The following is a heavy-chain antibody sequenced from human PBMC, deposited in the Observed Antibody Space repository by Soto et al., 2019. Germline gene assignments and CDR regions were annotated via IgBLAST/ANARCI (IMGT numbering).Heavy chain of an antibody. CDR2: IIPILGIA. J-gene: IGHJ4*02. CDR1: GGTFSSYT. Sequence: GASVKVSCKASGGTFSSYTISWVRQAPGQGLEWMGRIIPILGIANYAQKFQGRVTFTADKSTSTAYMELSSLRFEDTAVYYCARGGSVVTFGTQPRGYCSGGSCYPNYYFDYWGQGTLVTVSS. V-gene: IGHV1-69*02. CDR3: ARGGSVVTFGTQPRGYCSGGSCYPNYYFDY. D-gene: IGHD2-15*01.